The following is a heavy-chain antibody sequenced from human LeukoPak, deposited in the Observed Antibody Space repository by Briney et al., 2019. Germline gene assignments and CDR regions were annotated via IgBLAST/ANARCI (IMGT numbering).Heavy chain of an antibody. V-gene: IGHV1-69*13. CDR1: GGTFSSYA. D-gene: IGHD6-13*01. J-gene: IGHJ3*02. Sequence: SVRVSCKASGGTFSSYAISWVRQAPGQGLEWMGGIIPIFGTANYAQKFQGRVTITADESTSTAYMELSSLRSEDTAVYYCARGSSSWYSAFDIWGQGTMVTVSS. CDR3: ARGSSSWYSAFDI. CDR2: IIPIFGTA.